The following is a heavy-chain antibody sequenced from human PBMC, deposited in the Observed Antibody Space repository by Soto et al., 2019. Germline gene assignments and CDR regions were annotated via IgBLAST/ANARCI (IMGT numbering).Heavy chain of an antibody. CDR3: ASVPDY. CDR2: IYHSGST. J-gene: IGHJ4*02. CDR1: GGSISSGGYS. V-gene: IGHV4-30-2*01. Sequence: QLQLQESGSGLVKPSQTLSLTCAVSGGSISSGGYSWSWIRQPPGKGLEWIVYIYHSGSTYYYPWHKSRVNLTVDRYQHQFSLKLSSVTAADTAVYYCASVPDYWGQGTLVTVSS.